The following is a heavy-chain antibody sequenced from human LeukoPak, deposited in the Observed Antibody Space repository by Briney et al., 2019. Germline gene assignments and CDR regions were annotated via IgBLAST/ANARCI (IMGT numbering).Heavy chain of an antibody. Sequence: ASVKVSCKASGYTFTSYYMHWVRQAPGQGLEWMGWINPNSGGTSYAQNFQGRVTMTRDMSISTAHMELSRLRSDDTAVYYCAREYYDILTGSSFRSHFDYWGQGTLVTVSS. D-gene: IGHD3-9*01. J-gene: IGHJ4*02. CDR2: INPNSGGT. CDR1: GYTFTSYY. CDR3: AREYYDILTGSSFRSHFDY. V-gene: IGHV1-2*02.